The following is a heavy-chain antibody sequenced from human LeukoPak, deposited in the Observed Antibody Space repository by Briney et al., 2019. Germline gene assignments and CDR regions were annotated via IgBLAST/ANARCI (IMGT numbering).Heavy chain of an antibody. V-gene: IGHV3-48*01. D-gene: IGHD4-17*01. CDR2: NSSSSSTI. CDR1: GFTFSSYS. Sequence: GGSLRLSCAASGFTFSSYSMNWVRQAPGKGLEWVSYNSSSSSTIYYADSVKGRFTTSRDNAKNSLYLQMNSLRAEDTAVYYCARDGRTVTRKAFDYWGQGTLVTVSS. J-gene: IGHJ4*02. CDR3: ARDGRTVTRKAFDY.